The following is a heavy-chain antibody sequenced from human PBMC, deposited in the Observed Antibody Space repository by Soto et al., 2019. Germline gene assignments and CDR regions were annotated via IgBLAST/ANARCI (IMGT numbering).Heavy chain of an antibody. D-gene: IGHD3-9*01. J-gene: IGHJ3*01. V-gene: IGHV1-18*01. CDR1: GYTFTTYG. CDR2: LNPYNGHT. CDR3: ARLYYAFFTGSYNVGAAHALAF. Sequence: QVQLVQSGAEVKKPGASMKVSCKASGYTFTTYGLSWARQAHGQGLEWMGWLNPYNGHTTYAQTLQGRVTMTTNTSTSTAIMELRSLRTDDKYIYYGARLYYAFFTGSYNVGAAHALAFGGQGTMVPVSS.